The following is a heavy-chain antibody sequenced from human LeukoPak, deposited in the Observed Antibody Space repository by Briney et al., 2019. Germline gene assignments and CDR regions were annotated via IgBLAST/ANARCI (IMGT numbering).Heavy chain of an antibody. Sequence: PGGSLRLSCAASGFTFSDYYMSWIRQAPGKGLEWIGYIYYSGSTNYNPSLKSRVTISVDTSKNQFSLKLSSVTAADTAVYYCAREVSALFDYWGQGTLVTVSS. J-gene: IGHJ4*02. CDR3: AREVSALFDY. D-gene: IGHD2-2*01. V-gene: IGHV4-59*12. CDR2: IYYSGST. CDR1: GFTFSDYY.